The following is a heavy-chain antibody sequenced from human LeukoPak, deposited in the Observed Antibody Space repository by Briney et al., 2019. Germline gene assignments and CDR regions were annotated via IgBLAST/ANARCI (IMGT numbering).Heavy chain of an antibody. V-gene: IGHV3-15*01. CDR3: TTLWSWLHDAFDI. CDR2: IKSKTDGGTT. CDR1: GFTFSDYG. D-gene: IGHD2-21*01. J-gene: IGHJ3*02. Sequence: GGSLRLSCAVSGFTFSDYGMTWVRQAPGKGLEWVGRIKSKTDGGTTDYAAPVKGRFTISRDDSKNTLYLQMNSLKTEDTAVYYCTTLWSWLHDAFDIWGQGTLITVSS.